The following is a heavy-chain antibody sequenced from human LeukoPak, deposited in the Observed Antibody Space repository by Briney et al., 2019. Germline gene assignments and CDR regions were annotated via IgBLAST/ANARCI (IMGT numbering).Heavy chain of an antibody. D-gene: IGHD6-13*01. CDR3: ATGRWGSSWYRGFDP. V-gene: IGHV4-59*08. J-gene: IGHJ5*02. CDR1: GGSISSYY. CDR2: IYYSGST. Sequence: SETLSLTCTVSGGSISSYYWSWIRQPPGKGLEWIGYIYYSGSTNYNPSLKSRITISVDTSKNPFSLKLSSVTAADTAVYYCATGRWGSSWYRGFDPWGQGTLVTVSS.